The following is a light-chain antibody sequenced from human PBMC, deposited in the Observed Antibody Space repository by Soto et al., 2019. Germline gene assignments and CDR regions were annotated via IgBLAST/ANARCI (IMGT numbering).Light chain of an antibody. CDR1: QSVSSS. V-gene: IGKV3-15*01. CDR2: GAS. CDR3: QQYNSYWT. Sequence: EIVMTQSPATLSVSPGERATLSCRTSQSVSSSLAWYQQKPGQAPSLLIYGASTRATGIPARFSGSGSGTEFTLTISSLQSEDCAVYYCQQYNSYWTFGQGTKVDIK. J-gene: IGKJ1*01.